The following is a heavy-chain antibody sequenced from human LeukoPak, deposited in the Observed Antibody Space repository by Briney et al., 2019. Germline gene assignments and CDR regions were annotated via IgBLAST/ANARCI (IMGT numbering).Heavy chain of an antibody. V-gene: IGHV3-48*01. CDR2: ISGSSGII. D-gene: IGHD4/OR15-4a*01. CDR3: ARGRLCDY. CDR1: GFTFNTYT. Sequence: GGSLRLSCAASGFTFNTYTMNWVRQAPGKGLEWVSYISGSSGIIDYADSVRGRFTISRDNAKNSLYLQMNSLRAEDTAVYYCARGRLCDYWGQGTLVTVSS. J-gene: IGHJ4*02.